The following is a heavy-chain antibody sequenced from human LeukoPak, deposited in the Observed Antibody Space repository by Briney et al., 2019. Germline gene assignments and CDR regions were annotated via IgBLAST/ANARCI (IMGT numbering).Heavy chain of an antibody. V-gene: IGHV4-34*01. CDR3: ARLDIVVVLATTSRYGMDV. D-gene: IGHD2-15*01. Sequence: SETLSLTCAVYGXSFSGYYWSWIRQPPGKGLEWIGEINHSGSTNYNPSLKSRVTISVDTSKNQFSLKLSSVTAADTAVYYCARLDIVVVLATTSRYGMDVWGQGTTVTVSS. CDR2: INHSGST. J-gene: IGHJ6*02. CDR1: GXSFSGYY.